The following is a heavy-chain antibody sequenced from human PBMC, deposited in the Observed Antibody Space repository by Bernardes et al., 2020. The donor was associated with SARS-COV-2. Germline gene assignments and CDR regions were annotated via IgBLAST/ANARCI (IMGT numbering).Heavy chain of an antibody. CDR2: ISSGSSTV. CDR3: ARDTVTDY. V-gene: IGHV3-48*01. D-gene: IGHD4-4*01. Sequence: GGSLRLSCAASGFTFNSYSMNWVRQAPGKGLEWVSYISSGSSTVYYADSVKGRFTISRDNAKNSLYLQMNSLRAEDTAVYYCARDTVTDYWG. J-gene: IGHJ4*01. CDR1: GFTFNSYS.